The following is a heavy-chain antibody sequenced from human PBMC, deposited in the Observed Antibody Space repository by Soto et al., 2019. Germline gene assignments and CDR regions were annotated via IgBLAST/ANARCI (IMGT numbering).Heavy chain of an antibody. CDR1: GGSFSGYY. Sequence: SETLSLTCAVYGGSFSGYYWSWIRQPPGKGLEWIGEINHSGSTNYNPSLKSRVTISVDTSKNQFSLKLISLTPADTAVYYCPRGLAVLLWFGHWCPGYGMGVWGQGTTVTVSS. V-gene: IGHV4-34*01. J-gene: IGHJ6*02. D-gene: IGHD3-10*01. CDR3: PRGLAVLLWFGHWCPGYGMGV. CDR2: INHSGST.